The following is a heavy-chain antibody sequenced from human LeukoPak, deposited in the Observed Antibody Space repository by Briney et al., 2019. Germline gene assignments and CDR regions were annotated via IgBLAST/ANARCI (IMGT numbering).Heavy chain of an antibody. CDR2: ISFDGSNK. D-gene: IGHD3-16*01. Sequence: PGRSLRLSCAASGFTFSSFALHWVRQAPGKGLEWVSVISFDGSNKYYADSVKGRFTISRDNSKNTLDLQMNSLRAEDTAVYYCARDDVPTRRYYYYYYMDVWGKGTTVTVSS. J-gene: IGHJ6*03. CDR3: ARDDVPTRRYYYYYYMDV. V-gene: IGHV3-30*14. CDR1: GFTFSSFA.